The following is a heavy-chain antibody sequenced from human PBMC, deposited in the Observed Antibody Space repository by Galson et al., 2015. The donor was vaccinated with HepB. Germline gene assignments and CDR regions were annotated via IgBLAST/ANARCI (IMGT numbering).Heavy chain of an antibody. D-gene: IGHD2-15*01. CDR1: GFTFSSYS. Sequence: SLRLSCAASGFTFSSYSMNWVRQAPGKGLEWVSYISSSGSTIYYADSVKGRFTISRDNAKNSLYLQMNSLRAEDTAVYYCARMVVAATEDYWGQGTLVTVSS. CDR3: ARMVVAATEDY. J-gene: IGHJ4*02. V-gene: IGHV3-48*04. CDR2: ISSSGSTI.